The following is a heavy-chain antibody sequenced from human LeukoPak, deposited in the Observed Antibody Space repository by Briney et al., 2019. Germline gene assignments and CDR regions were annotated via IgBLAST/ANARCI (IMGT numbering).Heavy chain of an antibody. CDR2: INHRGDT. CDR1: GGSFSSYY. D-gene: IGHD2-15*01. J-gene: IGHJ4*03. V-gene: IGHV4-34*01. CDR3: ARGPTISEAGYFDY. Sequence: SETLSLTCAVYGGSFSSYYWSWIRQSPGKGLEWIAEINHRGDTNYNPSVKSRVTISVDTSKNQFSLKVTSLTAADTAVYYCARGPTISEAGYFDYWGQGTLVTVSS.